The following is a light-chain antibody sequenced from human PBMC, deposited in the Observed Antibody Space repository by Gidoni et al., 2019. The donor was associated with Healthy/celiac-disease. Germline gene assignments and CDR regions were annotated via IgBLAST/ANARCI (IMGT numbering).Light chain of an antibody. CDR1: QSVSSN. CDR2: GAS. J-gene: IGKJ1*01. Sequence: EIVMTQSPATLSVSPGERATLTCRTSQSVSSNLAWYQQKPGQAPRLLIYGASTRATGIPARFSGSGSGTEFTLTISSLQSEAFSVYFCQQYDYWPRTFGQGTKVEIK. CDR3: QQYDYWPRT. V-gene: IGKV3-15*01.